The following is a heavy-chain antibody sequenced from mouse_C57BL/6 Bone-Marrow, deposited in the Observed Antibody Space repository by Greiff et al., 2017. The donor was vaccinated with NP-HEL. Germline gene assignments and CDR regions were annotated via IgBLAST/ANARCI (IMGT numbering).Heavy chain of an antibody. CDR2: INYDGSST. D-gene: IGHD2-4*01. Sequence: EVKVVESEGGLVQPGSSMKLSCTASGFTFSDYYMAWVRQVPEKGLEWVANINYDGSSTYYLDSLKSRFIISRDNAKNILYLQMSRLKSEDTATYYCAGEGGLRRRTYAMDYWGQGTSVTVSS. CDR1: GFTFSDYY. J-gene: IGHJ4*01. CDR3: AGEGGLRRRTYAMDY. V-gene: IGHV5-16*01.